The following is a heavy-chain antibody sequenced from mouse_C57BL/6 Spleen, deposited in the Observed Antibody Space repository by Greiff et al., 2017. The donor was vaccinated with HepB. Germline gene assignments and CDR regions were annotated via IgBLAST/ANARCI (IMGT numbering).Heavy chain of an antibody. J-gene: IGHJ4*01. CDR3: ARRPPGTGYAMEY. Sequence: ESGPGILQSSQTLSLTCSFSGFSLSTSGMGVSWIRQPSGKGLEWLAHIYWDDAKRDNPSLKSRLTISKDTTRNQIFLKITRVDTADTATYYCARRPPGTGYAMEYWGEGASVTVSS. V-gene: IGHV8-12*01. CDR1: GFSLSTSGMG. D-gene: IGHD4-1*01. CDR2: IYWDDAK.